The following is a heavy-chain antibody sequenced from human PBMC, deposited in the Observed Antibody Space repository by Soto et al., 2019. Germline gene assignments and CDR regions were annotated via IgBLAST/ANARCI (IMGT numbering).Heavy chain of an antibody. CDR3: ASIPDGRSGGLSFDY. D-gene: IGHD6-19*01. CDR2: IIPILGIA. J-gene: IGHJ4*02. CDR1: GGTFSSYT. V-gene: IGHV1-69*02. Sequence: QVQLVQSGAEVKKPGSSVKVSCKASGGTFSSYTISWVRQAPGQGLEWMGRIIPILGIANYAQKFQGRVTITADKSTSTAYMELSILRSEDTAVYYCASIPDGRSGGLSFDYWGQGTLVTVSS.